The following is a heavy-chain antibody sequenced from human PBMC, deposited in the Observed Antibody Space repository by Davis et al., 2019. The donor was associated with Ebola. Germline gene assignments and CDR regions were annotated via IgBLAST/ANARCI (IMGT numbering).Heavy chain of an antibody. CDR1: GFTFSSYW. D-gene: IGHD3-3*01. J-gene: IGHJ6*02. CDR3: ARDIGLNYDFRDGMDV. CDR2: INSDGSST. Sequence: HTGGSLRLSCAASGFTFSSYWMHWVRHAPGKGLVWVSRINSDGSSTSYADSVKGRFTISRDNAKNTLYLQMNSLRAEDTAVYYCARDIGLNYDFRDGMDVWGQGTTVTVSS. V-gene: IGHV3-74*01.